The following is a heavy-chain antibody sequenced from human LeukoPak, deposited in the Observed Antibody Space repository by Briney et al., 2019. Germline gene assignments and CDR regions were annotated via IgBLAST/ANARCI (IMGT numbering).Heavy chain of an antibody. CDR2: ISSSGSTI. D-gene: IGHD2-21*02. CDR3: AKDPSGVTLYYYYYMDV. V-gene: IGHV3-48*03. J-gene: IGHJ6*03. Sequence: PGGSLRLSCAASGFTFSSYEMNWVRQAPGKGLEWVSYISSSGSTIYYADSVKGRFTISRDNAKNSLYLQMNSLRAEDTAVYYCAKDPSGVTLYYYYYMDVWGKGTTVTVSS. CDR1: GFTFSSYE.